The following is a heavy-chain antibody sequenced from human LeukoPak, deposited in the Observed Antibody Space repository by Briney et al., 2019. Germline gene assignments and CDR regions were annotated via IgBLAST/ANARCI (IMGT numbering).Heavy chain of an antibody. CDR2: IKRDGSEK. CDR1: GFTFSTYW. V-gene: IGHV3-7*04. J-gene: IGHJ4*02. CDR3: ARRWLESHFDY. Sequence: GGSLRLSCAASGFTFSTYWMSWVRQAPGKGLEWVANIKRDGSEKYYVDSVKGRFTISRDNAKNSLYLQMNSLRAEDTAVYYCARRWLESHFDYWGQGTLVTVSS. D-gene: IGHD5-24*01.